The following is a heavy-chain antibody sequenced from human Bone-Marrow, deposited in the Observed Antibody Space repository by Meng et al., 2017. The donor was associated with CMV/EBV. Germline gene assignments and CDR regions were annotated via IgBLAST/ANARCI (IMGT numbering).Heavy chain of an antibody. CDR1: GGSISSYY. Sequence: QVQLQESGPGLVKPSXXXXXTCTVSGGSISSYYWSWIRQPAGKGLEWIGRIYTSGSTNYNPSLKSRVTMSVDTSKNQFSLKLSSVTAADTAVYYCARAQWLATEFDYWGQGTLVTVSS. CDR2: IYTSGST. D-gene: IGHD6-19*01. J-gene: IGHJ4*02. V-gene: IGHV4-4*07. CDR3: ARAQWLATEFDY.